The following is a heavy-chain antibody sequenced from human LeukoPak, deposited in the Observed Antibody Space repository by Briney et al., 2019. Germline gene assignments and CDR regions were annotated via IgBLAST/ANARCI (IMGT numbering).Heavy chain of an antibody. J-gene: IGHJ3*02. CDR1: GFTFSDYY. Sequence: KSGGSLRLSCAASGFTFSDYYMSWIRQAPGKGLEWVSYISSSGSTIYYADSVKGRFTISRDNAKNSLYLQMNSLRAEDTAVYYCAREAFSPYDSSGSPAAFDIWGQGTMVTVSS. D-gene: IGHD3-22*01. V-gene: IGHV3-11*01. CDR3: AREAFSPYDSSGSPAAFDI. CDR2: ISSSGSTI.